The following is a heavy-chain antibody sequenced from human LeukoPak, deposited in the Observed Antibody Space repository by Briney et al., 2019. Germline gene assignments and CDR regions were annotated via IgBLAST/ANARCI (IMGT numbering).Heavy chain of an antibody. CDR3: ARSYCDSSGYFDY. Sequence: SVKVSCKASGGTFSSYAISWVRQAPGQGLEWMGRIIPILGIANYAQKFQGRVTITADKSTSTAYMELSSLRSEDTAVYYCARSYCDSSGYFDYWGQGTLVTVSS. CDR2: IIPILGIA. CDR1: GGTFSSYA. V-gene: IGHV1-69*04. J-gene: IGHJ4*02. D-gene: IGHD3-22*01.